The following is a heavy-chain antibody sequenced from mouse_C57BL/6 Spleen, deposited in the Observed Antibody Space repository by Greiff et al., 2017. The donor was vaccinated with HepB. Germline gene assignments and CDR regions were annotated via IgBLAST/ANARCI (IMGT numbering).Heavy chain of an antibody. J-gene: IGHJ1*03. CDR2: IYPGDGDT. Sequence: VKLMESGPELVKPGASVKISCKASGYAFSSSWMNWVKQTPGKGLEWIGRIYPGDGDTNYNGKFKGKATLTADKSSSTAYMQLSSLTSEDSAVYFCARNYGSSPDWYFDVWGTGTTVTVSS. V-gene: IGHV1-82*01. D-gene: IGHD1-1*01. CDR1: GYAFSSSW. CDR3: ARNYGSSPDWYFDV.